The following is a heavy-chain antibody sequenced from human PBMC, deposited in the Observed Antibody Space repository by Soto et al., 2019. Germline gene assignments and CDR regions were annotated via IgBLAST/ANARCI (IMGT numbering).Heavy chain of an antibody. V-gene: IGHV4-4*02. Sequence: SETLSLTCAVSGGSISSSNWWSWVRQPPGKGLEWIGYIFYSGSTNYNPSLEGRVTISVDTSKNQFSLKVSSVTAADTAVYYCARHYPIGNNWNYFDYWGQGTLVTVSS. CDR3: ARHYPIGNNWNYFDY. CDR1: GGSISSSNW. J-gene: IGHJ4*02. CDR2: IFYSGST. D-gene: IGHD1-1*01.